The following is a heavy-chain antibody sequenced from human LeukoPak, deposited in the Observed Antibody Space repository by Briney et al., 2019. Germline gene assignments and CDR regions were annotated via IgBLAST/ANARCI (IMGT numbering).Heavy chain of an antibody. CDR2: IKQDGSQT. CDR3: ARETAAYNWNGVDY. D-gene: IGHD1-20*01. V-gene: IGHV3-7*01. CDR1: GFTFSTYW. Sequence: PGGSLRLSCEASGFTFSTYWMSWVRQAQEKGLEWVANIKQDGSQTYHADSVKGRFTISRDNSKNTLYLQMNSLRAEDTAVYYCARETAAYNWNGVDYWGQGTLVTVSS. J-gene: IGHJ4*02.